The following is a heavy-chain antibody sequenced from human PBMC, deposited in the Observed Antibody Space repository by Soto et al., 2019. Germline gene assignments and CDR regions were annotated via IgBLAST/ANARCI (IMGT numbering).Heavy chain of an antibody. D-gene: IGHD1-26*01. CDR1: GFSFSTYA. CDR2: ISATGGST. V-gene: IGHV3-23*01. Sequence: EAQLLESGGGLVQPGGSLRLSCAASGFSFSTYAMSWVRQAPGKGLEWVSVISATGGSTFYADSVKGRFTVSRDNSRNTLYLQMISLRVEDTALYYCAKDLRTSTNSYYGMDVWGQGTTVTVSS. J-gene: IGHJ6*02. CDR3: AKDLRTSTNSYYGMDV.